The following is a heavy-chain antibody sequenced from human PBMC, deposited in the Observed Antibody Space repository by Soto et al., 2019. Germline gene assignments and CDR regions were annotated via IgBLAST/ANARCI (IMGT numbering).Heavy chain of an antibody. D-gene: IGHD2-2*01. CDR1: GGTFSSYT. Sequence: ASVKVSCKASGGTFSSYTISWVRQAPGQGLEWMGRIIPILGIANYAQKFQGRVTITADKSTSTAYMELSSLRSEDTAVYYCARDYCSSTSCYAGIGMSYYYYGMDVWGQGTTVTVSS. CDR3: ARDYCSSTSCYAGIGMSYYYYGMDV. V-gene: IGHV1-69*04. CDR2: IIPILGIA. J-gene: IGHJ6*02.